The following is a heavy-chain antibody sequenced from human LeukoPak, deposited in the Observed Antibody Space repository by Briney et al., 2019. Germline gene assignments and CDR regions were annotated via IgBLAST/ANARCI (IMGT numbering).Heavy chain of an antibody. D-gene: IGHD3-22*01. Sequence: PSETLSLTCAVYGGSFSNYYWSWIRQPPGKGLEWIGSIYHSGSTYYNPSLKSRVTISVDTSKNQFSLKLNSVTAADTAVYYCARLSSGYDYWGQGTLVTVSS. J-gene: IGHJ4*02. V-gene: IGHV4-34*01. CDR2: IYHSGST. CDR3: ARLSSGYDY. CDR1: GGSFSNYY.